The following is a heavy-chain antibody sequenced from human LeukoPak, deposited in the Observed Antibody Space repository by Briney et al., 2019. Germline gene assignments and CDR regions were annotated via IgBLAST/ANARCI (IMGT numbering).Heavy chain of an antibody. D-gene: IGHD3-10*01. V-gene: IGHV4-39*01. CDR2: IYYSGST. CDR1: GGSISISSYY. J-gene: IGHJ4*02. Sequence: SETLSLTCTVSGGSISISSYYWGWIRQPPGKGQEWIGSIYYSGSTYYNPSLKSRVTISVDTSKNQFSLKLSSVTAADTAVYYCARLGFRWFSNYYGSAWGQGTLVTVSS. CDR3: ARLGFRWFSNYYGSA.